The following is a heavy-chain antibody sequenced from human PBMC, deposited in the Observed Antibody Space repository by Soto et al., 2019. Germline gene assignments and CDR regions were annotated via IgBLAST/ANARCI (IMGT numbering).Heavy chain of an antibody. CDR2: IYFSGST. D-gene: IGHD6-6*01. CDR3: ETSSSPTYFDY. V-gene: IGHV4-31*03. Sequence: SETLSLTCTVSGGSISSGGFYWSWIRQHPEKGLEWIGYIYFSGSTYYNPSLKSRLAISVDTSKNQFSLKLSSVTAADTAVYYCETSSSPTYFDYWAQGALVTVSS. J-gene: IGHJ4*02. CDR1: GGSISSGGFY.